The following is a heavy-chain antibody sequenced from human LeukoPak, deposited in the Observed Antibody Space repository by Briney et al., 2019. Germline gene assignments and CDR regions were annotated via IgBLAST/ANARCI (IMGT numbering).Heavy chain of an antibody. Sequence: SETLSLTCTVSGGSISSYCWRWIRQAPGKGLEWIGNIYYSGSTNYSPSLKSRVTISVDTSKNQFSLKLSSVTAADTAVYYCARHGTLGSTTYPLDYWGQGTLVTVSS. CDR3: ARHGTLGSTTYPLDY. CDR1: GGSISSYC. D-gene: IGHD1-26*01. V-gene: IGHV4-59*08. J-gene: IGHJ4*02. CDR2: IYYSGST.